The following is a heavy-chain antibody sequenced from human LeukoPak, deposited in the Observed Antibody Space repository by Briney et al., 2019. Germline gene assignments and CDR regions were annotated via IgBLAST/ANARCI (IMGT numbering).Heavy chain of an antibody. D-gene: IGHD2-2*02. CDR3: ARQLGYCSSTSCYTGFDP. Sequence: SETLSLTCTVSGGSISSYYWSWIRKPPGKGQEWLGYIYYSGSTNYNPSLKSRVTISVDTSKNQFSLKLSSVTAADTAVYYCARQLGYCSSTSCYTGFDPWGQGTLVTVSS. CDR1: GGSISSYY. J-gene: IGHJ5*02. CDR2: IYYSGST. V-gene: IGHV4-59*01.